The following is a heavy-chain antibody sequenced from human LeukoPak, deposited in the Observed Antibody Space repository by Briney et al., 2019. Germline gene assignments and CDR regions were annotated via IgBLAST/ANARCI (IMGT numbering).Heavy chain of an antibody. CDR3: ASDSGWYYFDY. CDR2: ISSSGSTI. Sequence: GGSLRLSCAASGFTFSDYYMSWIRQAPGKGLEWVSYISSSGSTIYYADSVKGRFTISRDNAKDSLYLQMNSLRAEDTAVYYCASDSGWYYFDYWGQGTLVTVSS. D-gene: IGHD6-19*01. CDR1: GFTFSDYY. J-gene: IGHJ4*02. V-gene: IGHV3-11*04.